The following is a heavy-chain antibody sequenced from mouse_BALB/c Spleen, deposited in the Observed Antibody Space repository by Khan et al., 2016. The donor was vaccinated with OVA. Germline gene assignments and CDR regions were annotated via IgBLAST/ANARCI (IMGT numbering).Heavy chain of an antibody. Sequence: VQLKQSGPELMKPGASVKISCKASGYSFTSYYIHWVKQSHGKSLEWIGYIYPFNGGTSYNPKFKGKATLTVDKSSSTAYMHLSSLTSDDSAVYYCARHGDVAWFAYWGQGTLVTVSA. J-gene: IGHJ3*01. D-gene: IGHD2-13*01. CDR2: IYPFNGGT. V-gene: IGHV1-31*01. CDR1: GYSFTSYY. CDR3: ARHGDVAWFAY.